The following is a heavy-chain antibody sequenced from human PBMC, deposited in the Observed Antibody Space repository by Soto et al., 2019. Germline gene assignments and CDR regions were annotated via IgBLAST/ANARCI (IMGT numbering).Heavy chain of an antibody. D-gene: IGHD1-26*01. J-gene: IGHJ5*02. CDR2: IYHSGST. CDR1: GGSISSGGYS. Sequence: PSETLSLTCAVPGGSISSGGYSWSWIRQPPGKGLEWIGYIYHSGSTYYNPSLKSRVTISVDRSKNQFSLKLSSVTAADTAVYYCARVAELTRFDPWGQGTLVTVSS. V-gene: IGHV4-30-2*01. CDR3: ARVAELTRFDP.